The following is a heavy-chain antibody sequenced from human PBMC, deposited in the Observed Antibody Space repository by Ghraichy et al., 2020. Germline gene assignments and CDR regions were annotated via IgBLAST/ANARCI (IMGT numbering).Heavy chain of an antibody. V-gene: IGHV3-21*01. CDR3: ARDSVPASKPYGVDG. CDR2: ISAGSGVI. CDR1: GFMFDDYT. Sequence: GGSLRLSCVASGFMFDDYTMNWVRQAPGKGLEWVASISAGSGVIYYAHSVRGRFTPSRDNAKNSLYLQMNALRVEDTAVYYCARDSVPASKPYGVDGWGQGTTVIVSS. J-gene: IGHJ6*02.